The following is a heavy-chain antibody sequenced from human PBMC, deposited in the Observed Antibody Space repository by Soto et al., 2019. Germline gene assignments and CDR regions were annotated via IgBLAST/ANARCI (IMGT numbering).Heavy chain of an antibody. Sequence: QVQLQESGPGLVKPSQTLSLTCTVSGGSISSGGYYWTWIREHPGKGLEWIGYIYYSGSTYYNPSLKSRVTISVDTSKNQFSLKLSSVTAADTAVYYCARAPFDYGDYADYWGQGTLVTVSS. CDR3: ARAPFDYGDYADY. V-gene: IGHV4-31*03. J-gene: IGHJ4*02. D-gene: IGHD4-17*01. CDR1: GGSISSGGYY. CDR2: IYYSGST.